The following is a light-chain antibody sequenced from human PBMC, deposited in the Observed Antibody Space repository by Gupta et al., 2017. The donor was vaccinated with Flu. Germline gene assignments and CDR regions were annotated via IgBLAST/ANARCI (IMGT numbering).Light chain of an antibody. CDR2: KVS. Sequence: VAMTQSPLSLPVTLGQPATISCKSSQSLVYSNGNTYLNWFHQRPGQSPRRLIYKVSNRDSGVPDRFSGSGSGTDFTLKISRVEAEDVGVYYCMQGTHWPYFTFGPGTKVDIK. V-gene: IGKV2-30*01. CDR1: QSLVYSNGNTY. J-gene: IGKJ3*01. CDR3: MQGTHWPYFT.